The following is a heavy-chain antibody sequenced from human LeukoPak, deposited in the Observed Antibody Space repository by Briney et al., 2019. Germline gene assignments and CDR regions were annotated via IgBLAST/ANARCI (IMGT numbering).Heavy chain of an antibody. J-gene: IGHJ5*02. Sequence: GGSLRLSCAASGFTFSSYGMHWVRQAPGKGLEWVAVIWYDGSNKYYADSVKGRFTISRDNPKNTLYLQMNSLRAEDTAVYYCARDLRPMTTVTTNWFDPWGQGTLVTVSS. CDR1: GFTFSSYG. CDR2: IWYDGSNK. V-gene: IGHV3-33*01. D-gene: IGHD4-17*01. CDR3: ARDLRPMTTVTTNWFDP.